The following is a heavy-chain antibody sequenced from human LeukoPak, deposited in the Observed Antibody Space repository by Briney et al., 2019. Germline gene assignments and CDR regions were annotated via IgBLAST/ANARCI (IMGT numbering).Heavy chain of an antibody. CDR2: IKQDGSEK. CDR3: ARAGSNWNYVY. J-gene: IGHJ4*02. Sequence: PGGSLRLSCAASGFTFRGFLMSWVRQIPGKGLEWVANIKQDGSEKYYAHALKGRFTISRDNTKNSLSLQMNSLIVEDTAVYYCARAGSNWNYVYWGQGTLVTVSS. V-gene: IGHV3-7*01. D-gene: IGHD1-7*01. CDR1: GFTFRGFL.